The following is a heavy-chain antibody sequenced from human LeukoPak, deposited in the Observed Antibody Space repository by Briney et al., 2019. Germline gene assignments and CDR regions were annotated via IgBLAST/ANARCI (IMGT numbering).Heavy chain of an antibody. V-gene: IGHV3-9*01. CDR3: AKDRESGYYDSSGYGY. D-gene: IGHD3-22*01. CDR2: ISWNSGSI. Sequence: GGSLRLSCAASGFTFDDYAMHWVRQAPGKGLEWVSGISWNSGSIGYADSVKGRFTISRDNAKNSLYLQMNSLRAEDTALYYCAKDRESGYYDSSGYGYWGQGTLVTVSS. J-gene: IGHJ4*02. CDR1: GFTFDDYA.